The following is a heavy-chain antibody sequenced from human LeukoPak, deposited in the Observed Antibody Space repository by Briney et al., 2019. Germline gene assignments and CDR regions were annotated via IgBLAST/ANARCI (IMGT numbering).Heavy chain of an antibody. D-gene: IGHD2/OR15-2a*01. V-gene: IGHV4-59*01. J-gene: IGHJ3*02. CDR3: ARKNDFDI. CDR1: GGSISSDH. Sequence: SETLSLTCTVSGGSISSDHWNWIRQPPGKGLEWIGCIYYSGSTYYNPFLKSRVTISVDVSKSQFSLRLTSVTAADTAVYYCARKNDFDIWGQGTLVTVSS. CDR2: IYYSGST.